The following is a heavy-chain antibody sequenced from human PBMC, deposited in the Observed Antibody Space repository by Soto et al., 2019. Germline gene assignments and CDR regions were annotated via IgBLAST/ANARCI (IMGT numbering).Heavy chain of an antibody. CDR2: IYYSGST. D-gene: IGHD2-2*02. CDR1: GGSISSSSYY. V-gene: IGHV4-39*02. CDR3: ARETQTIHTNWFDP. Sequence: ETLSLTCTVSGGSISSSSYYWGWIRQPPGKGLEWIGSIYYSGSTYYNPSLKSRVTISVDTSKNQFSLKLSSVTAADTAVYYCARETQTIHTNWFDPWGQGTLVTVSS. J-gene: IGHJ5*02.